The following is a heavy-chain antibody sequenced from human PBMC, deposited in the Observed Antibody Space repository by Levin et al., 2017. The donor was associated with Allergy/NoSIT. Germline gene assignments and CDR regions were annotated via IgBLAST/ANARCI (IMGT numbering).Heavy chain of an antibody. Sequence: PGGSLRLSCAASGFTFSSYGMHWVRQAPGKGLEWVAVISYDGSNKYYADSVKGRFTISRDNSKNTLYLQMNSLRAEDTAVYYCAKDRELEYVDYWGQGTLVTVSS. J-gene: IGHJ4*02. CDR1: GFTFSSYG. V-gene: IGHV3-30*18. CDR2: ISYDGSNK. CDR3: AKDRELEYVDY. D-gene: IGHD1-1*01.